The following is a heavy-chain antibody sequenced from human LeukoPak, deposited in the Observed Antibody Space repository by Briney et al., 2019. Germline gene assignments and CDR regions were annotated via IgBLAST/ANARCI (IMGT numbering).Heavy chain of an antibody. D-gene: IGHD5-12*01. CDR3: ARHGYSGYDSYWFDP. V-gene: IGHV4-59*08. Sequence: SETLSLTCTVSGGSISSYYWSWIRQPPGKGLEWIGYIYYSGSTNYNPSLKSRVTISVDTSKNQFSLKLCSVTAADTAVYYCARHGYSGYDSYWFDPWGQGTLVTVSS. J-gene: IGHJ5*02. CDR2: IYYSGST. CDR1: GGSISSYY.